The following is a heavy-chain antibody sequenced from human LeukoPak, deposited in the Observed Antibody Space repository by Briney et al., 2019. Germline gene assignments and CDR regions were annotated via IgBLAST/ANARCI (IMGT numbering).Heavy chain of an antibody. V-gene: IGHV3-21*01. CDR3: ARGASRADY. CDR1: GFTFRSYN. Sequence: GSLRLSCAASGFTFRSYNMNWVRQAPGKRPEWVSSISSSSSYIYYADSVKGRFTISRDNAKNSLYLQMNGLRAEDTALYYCARGASRADYWGQGTLVTVSP. J-gene: IGHJ4*02. CDR2: ISSSSSYI.